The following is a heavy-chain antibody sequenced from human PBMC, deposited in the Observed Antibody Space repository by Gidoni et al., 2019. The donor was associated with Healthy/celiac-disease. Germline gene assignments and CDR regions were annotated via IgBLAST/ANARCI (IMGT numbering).Heavy chain of an antibody. J-gene: IGHJ3*02. CDR3: ARVSFSSSWGGDAFDI. V-gene: IGHV1-2*02. D-gene: IGHD6-13*01. CDR1: GYTFTGYY. CDR2: INPNRGGT. Sequence: QVQLVQSGAEVKKPGASVKVSCKASGYTFTGYYMHWVRQAPGQGLEWMGWINPNRGGTNYAQKFQGRVTMTRDTSISTAYMELSRLRSDDTAVYYCARVSFSSSWGGDAFDIWGQGTMVTVSS.